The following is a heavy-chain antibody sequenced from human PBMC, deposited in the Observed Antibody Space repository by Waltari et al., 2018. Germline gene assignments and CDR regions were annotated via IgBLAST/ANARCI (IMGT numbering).Heavy chain of an antibody. CDR3: ARLGGDGDYYFDY. V-gene: IGHV4-39*01. J-gene: IGHJ4*02. D-gene: IGHD4-17*01. CDR2: IYYSGST. CDR1: GGSISSSSYY. Sequence: QLQLQESGPGLVKPSETLSLTCTVSGGSISSSSYYWGWIRQPPGKGLEWIGSIYYSGSTYATPSLKRRVTISVDTSKNQFSLKLSSVTAADTAVYYCARLGGDGDYYFDYWGQGTLVTVSS.